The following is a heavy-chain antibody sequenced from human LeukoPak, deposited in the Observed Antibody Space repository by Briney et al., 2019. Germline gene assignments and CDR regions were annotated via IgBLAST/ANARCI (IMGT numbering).Heavy chain of an antibody. CDR2: IYTSGRT. CDR1: GGSITFGSYY. Sequence: SETLSLTCTVSGGSITFGSYYWTWIQQPAGKGLEWIGRIYTSGRTFYNPSLKSRVTISMDTSMNQFSLRLNSVTAADTAVYYCARARVIPASFDDWGQGALVTVSS. CDR3: ARARVIPASFDD. J-gene: IGHJ4*02. D-gene: IGHD3-16*02. V-gene: IGHV4-61*02.